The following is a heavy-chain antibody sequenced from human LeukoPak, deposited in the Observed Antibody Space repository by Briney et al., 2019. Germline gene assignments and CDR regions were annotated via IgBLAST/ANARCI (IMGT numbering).Heavy chain of an antibody. CDR1: GGSISSGSYY. J-gene: IGHJ6*03. Sequence: SQTLSLTCTVSGGSISSGSYYWSWIRQPPGKGLEWIGEINHSGSTNYNPSLKSRVTISVDTSKNQFSLKLSSVTAADTAVYFCARCEQDVWGKGTRVTVSS. D-gene: IGHD2-15*01. V-gene: IGHV4-30-2*01. CDR3: ARCEQDV. CDR2: INHSGST.